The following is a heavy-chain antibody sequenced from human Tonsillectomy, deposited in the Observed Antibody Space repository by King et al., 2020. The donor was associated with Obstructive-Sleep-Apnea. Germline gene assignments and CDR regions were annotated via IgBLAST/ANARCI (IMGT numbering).Heavy chain of an antibody. CDR1: GFTFSSDS. CDR3: ARAAGLIVAFDI. Sequence: VQLVESGGGLVQPGGSLRLSCAASGFTFSSDSMNWVRQAPGKGLEWVSYISSSSSTIYYADSVKGRFTISRDNAKNSLYLQMNSLRAEDTAVYYCARAAGLIVAFDIWGQGTMVTVSS. J-gene: IGHJ3*02. CDR2: ISSSSSTI. D-gene: IGHD3-22*01. V-gene: IGHV3-48*04.